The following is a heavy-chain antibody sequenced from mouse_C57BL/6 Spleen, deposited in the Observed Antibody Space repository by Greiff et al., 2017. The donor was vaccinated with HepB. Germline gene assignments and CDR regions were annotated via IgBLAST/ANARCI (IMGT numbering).Heavy chain of an antibody. D-gene: IGHD1-1*01. Sequence: VKVVESGAELARPGASVKLSCKASGYTFTSYGISWVKQRTGQGLEWIGEIYPRSGNTYYNEKFKGKATLTADKSSSTAYMELRSLTSEDSAVYFCARRGSSYWYFDVWGTGTTVTVSS. CDR1: GYTFTSYG. CDR3: ARRGSSYWYFDV. J-gene: IGHJ1*03. V-gene: IGHV1-81*01. CDR2: IYPRSGNT.